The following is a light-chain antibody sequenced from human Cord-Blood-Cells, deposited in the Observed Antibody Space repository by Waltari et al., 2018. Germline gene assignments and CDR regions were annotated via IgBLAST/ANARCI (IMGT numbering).Light chain of an antibody. V-gene: IGKV1-5*03. CDR2: KAS. CDR1: QSISSW. CDR3: QQYKSYWT. J-gene: IGKJ1*01. Sequence: DIQMTQSPSTLSASVGDRVTITCRASQSISSWLAWYQQKPGKAPKLLIYKASSLESGVPSRFDGSGSGTEFTLTLSGLQPDDFATYYCQQYKSYWTFGQGTKVGIK.